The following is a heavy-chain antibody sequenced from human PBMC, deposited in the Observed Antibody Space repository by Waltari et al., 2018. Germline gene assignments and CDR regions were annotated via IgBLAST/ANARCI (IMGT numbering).Heavy chain of an antibody. Sequence: QVHLVQSGAEVKEPGASVNVSCKASGYTFTRHYIHWVRQAPGQGLEWMGRITPHTGGTYYSQKFQGRVTMTRDMSITTAYMEVSSLRSDDTAVYYCARDLVGSGWSIDYWGQGTLVTVSS. D-gene: IGHD6-19*01. CDR2: ITPHTGGT. CDR3: ARDLVGSGWSIDY. J-gene: IGHJ4*02. V-gene: IGHV1-2*06. CDR1: GYTFTRHY.